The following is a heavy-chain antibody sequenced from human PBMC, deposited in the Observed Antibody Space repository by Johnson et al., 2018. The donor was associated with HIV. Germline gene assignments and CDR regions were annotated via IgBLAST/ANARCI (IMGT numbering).Heavy chain of an antibody. D-gene: IGHD6-19*01. Sequence: HVQLVESGGGVVQPGRSLRLSCAASGFTFSSYAMHWVRQAPGKGLEWVAVISYDGSNKYYADSVKGRFTISRDNSKNTLYVQMNSLRAEDTALDYCAVGGGQWLVPWVLGAFDIWGQGTMVTVSS. V-gene: IGHV3-30-3*01. CDR3: AVGGGQWLVPWVLGAFDI. CDR2: ISYDGSNK. J-gene: IGHJ3*02. CDR1: GFTFSSYA.